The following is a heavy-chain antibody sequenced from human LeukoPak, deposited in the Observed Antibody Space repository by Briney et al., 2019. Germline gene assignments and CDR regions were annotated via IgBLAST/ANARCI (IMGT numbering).Heavy chain of an antibody. J-gene: IGHJ4*02. CDR3: ARSGEAGTFDY. CDR1: GFTVSSNY. Sequence: GGSLRLSCAASGFTVSSNYMNWVRQAPGKGLEWVSVIYSGGSTYYADSVKGRFTISRDNSKNTLYLQMNSLRAEDTAVYYCARSGEAGTFDYWGQGTLVTVSS. CDR2: IYSGGST. D-gene: IGHD6-13*01. V-gene: IGHV3-66*01.